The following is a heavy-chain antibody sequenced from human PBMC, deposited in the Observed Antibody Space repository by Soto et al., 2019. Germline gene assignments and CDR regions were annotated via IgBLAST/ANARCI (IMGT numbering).Heavy chain of an antibody. CDR3: ARDFHYDLSGEANH. V-gene: IGHV1-69*08. D-gene: IGHD3-10*02. CDR2: IIPILGTA. CDR1: GGTFSSYT. Sequence: QVQLVQSGAEVKKPGSSVKVSCKASGGTFSSYTISWVRQAPGQGLEWMGKIIPILGTANYAQKFQGRVTVPADKSTITAYMEMSSLGSEATAVYYCARDFHYDLSGEANHWGQGTLVTVSS. J-gene: IGHJ5*02.